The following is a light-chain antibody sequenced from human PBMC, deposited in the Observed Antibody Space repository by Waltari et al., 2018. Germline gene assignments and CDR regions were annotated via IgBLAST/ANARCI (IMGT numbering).Light chain of an antibody. V-gene: IGLV1-47*01. CDR2: RDN. CDR3: SSWDFRLTIWV. Sequence: QSALTQPPSVSGTPWQKVTISCSGGRSNIGTNYVNWYQHFPGSAPKLLFYRDNQRHSGVPARFSVSKSGTSASLAISDLRPEDEADYYCSSWDFRLTIWVFGGGSRLTVL. CDR1: RSNIGTNY. J-gene: IGLJ3*02.